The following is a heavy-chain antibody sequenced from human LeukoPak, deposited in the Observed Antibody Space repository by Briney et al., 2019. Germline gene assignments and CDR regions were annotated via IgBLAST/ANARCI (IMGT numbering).Heavy chain of an antibody. V-gene: IGHV1-2*02. J-gene: IGHJ4*02. CDR2: INPNIGDT. CDR3: ARGPYDY. Sequence: GSVRVSCKASGYTFTGFYIHWVRPAPGQGLEWMRWINPNIGDTNYAQKFQGGVTMTTDTSINTAYMDLNRLRSDDSAIYYCARGPYDYWGQGSLVTVSS. CDR1: GYTFTGFY.